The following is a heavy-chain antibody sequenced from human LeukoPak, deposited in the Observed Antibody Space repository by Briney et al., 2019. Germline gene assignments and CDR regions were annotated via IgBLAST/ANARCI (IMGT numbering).Heavy chain of an antibody. J-gene: IGHJ4*02. CDR1: GGSISSDY. CDR2: IYYIGST. V-gene: IGHV4-59*01. Sequence: PSETLSLTCTVSGGSISSDYWSWIRQPPGKGLEWIGYIYYIGSTNYNPSLKSRITISVDTSKSHFSLKLSSVTAADTAVYYCARVVRETGSSDYWGQGTLVTVSS. D-gene: IGHD4/OR15-4a*01. CDR3: ARVVRETGSSDY.